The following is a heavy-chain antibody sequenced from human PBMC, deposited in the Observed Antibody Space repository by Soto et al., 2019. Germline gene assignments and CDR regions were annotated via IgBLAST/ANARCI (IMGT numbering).Heavy chain of an antibody. J-gene: IGHJ3*02. V-gene: IGHV3-48*01. CDR1: GFTFSIYS. D-gene: IGHD1-26*01. CDR2: IMPGSSHI. CDR3: AIAKVGAVSVHVFVI. Sequence: EVQLVESGGGLVQPGGSLRLTCAASGFTFSIYSMNWVRQAPGKGLEWVSYIMPGSSHIFYADSVKGRFTISRDNVKNSLYLQVNSLRAEDTALYYCAIAKVGAVSVHVFVIWGRGTMVTVSS.